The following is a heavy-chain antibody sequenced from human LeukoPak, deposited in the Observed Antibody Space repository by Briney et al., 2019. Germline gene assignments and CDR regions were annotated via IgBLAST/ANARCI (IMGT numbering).Heavy chain of an antibody. D-gene: IGHD2-2*01. CDR3: ARFVAIVVVPAAIAHFDY. Sequence: GGSMRLSCAASGFTFSSYGMSWVRQAPGKGLEWVSAISGSGGSTYYADSVKGRFTISRDNSKNTLYLQMNSLRAEDTAVYYCARFVAIVVVPAAIAHFDYWGQGTLVTVSS. V-gene: IGHV3-23*01. J-gene: IGHJ4*02. CDR2: ISGSGGST. CDR1: GFTFSSYG.